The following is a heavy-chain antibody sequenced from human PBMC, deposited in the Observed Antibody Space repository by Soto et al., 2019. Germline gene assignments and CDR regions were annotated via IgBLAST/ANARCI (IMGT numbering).Heavy chain of an antibody. Sequence: QVQLVQSGAEVKKPGSSVKVSCKASGGTFSSYAISWVRQAPGQGLEWMGGIIPIFGTANYAQKFQGRVPITADESTSTAYMELSSRRSEDTAVYYCARSITGTVSYYYGMDVWGQGTTVTVSS. CDR1: GGTFSSYA. D-gene: IGHD1-20*01. CDR2: IIPIFGTA. V-gene: IGHV1-69*12. J-gene: IGHJ6*02. CDR3: ARSITGTVSYYYGMDV.